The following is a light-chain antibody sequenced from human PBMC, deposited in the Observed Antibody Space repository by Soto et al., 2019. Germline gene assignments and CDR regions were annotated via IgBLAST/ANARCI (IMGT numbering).Light chain of an antibody. CDR3: QQYGSSPRT. CDR2: GAS. J-gene: IGKJ1*01. CDR1: QSVSSSY. Sequence: EIVLTQSPGTLSLSPGERATLSCRASQSVSSSYLAWYQQKAGQAPRLLIYGASSRATGIPDRFSGSGSGTDFTLTISRLEPEAFAVYYCQQYGSSPRTFGHGTKVEIK. V-gene: IGKV3-20*01.